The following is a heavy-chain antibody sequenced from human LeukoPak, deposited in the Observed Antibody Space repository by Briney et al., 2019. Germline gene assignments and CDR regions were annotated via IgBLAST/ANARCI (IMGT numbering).Heavy chain of an antibody. V-gene: IGHV3-21*01. CDR2: ISSSSSYI. CDR3: ARSGGDYSGGMDV. Sequence: GGSLRLSCAASGFTFSSYAMSWVRQAPGKGLEWVSSISSSSSYIYYADSVKGRFTISRDNAKNTLYLQMNSLRAEDTAVYYCARSGGDYSGGMDVWGQGTTVTVSS. CDR1: GFTFSSYA. J-gene: IGHJ6*02. D-gene: IGHD4-17*01.